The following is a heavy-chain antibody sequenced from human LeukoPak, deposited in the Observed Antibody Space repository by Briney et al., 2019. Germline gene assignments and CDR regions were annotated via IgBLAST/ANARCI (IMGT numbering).Heavy chain of an antibody. CDR1: GYTFTGYY. CDR3: ARNPHDFWSGFPFDP. CDR2: INPDRGST. J-gene: IGHJ5*02. D-gene: IGHD3-3*01. V-gene: IGHV1-2*02. Sequence: ASVTVSCKASGYTFTGYYMHWVRQAPGQGLEWMGWINPDRGSTNYAQDFLGRVTLTRDTSVTTAYMELSSLRSDGTPVYYRARNPHDFWSGFPFDPWGQGTLVIVSS.